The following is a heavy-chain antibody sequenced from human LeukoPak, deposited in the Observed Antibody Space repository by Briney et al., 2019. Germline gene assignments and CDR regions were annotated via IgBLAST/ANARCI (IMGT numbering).Heavy chain of an antibody. V-gene: IGHV4-34*01. CDR3: ARGLYMDV. Sequence: PSETLSLTCAVNSVSFSGYYWTWIRQPPGKGLEWIGEINHSGSTNYNPSLKSRVTISVDTSKNQFSLKLSSVTAADTAVYYCARGLYMDVWGKGTTVTVSS. CDR1: SVSFSGYY. CDR2: INHSGST. J-gene: IGHJ6*03.